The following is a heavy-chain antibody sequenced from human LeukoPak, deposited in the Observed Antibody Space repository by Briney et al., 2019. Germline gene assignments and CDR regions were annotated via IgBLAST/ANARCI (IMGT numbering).Heavy chain of an antibody. V-gene: IGHV4-59*12. D-gene: IGHD4-11*01. Sequence: SETLSLTCTVSGGSISSYYWSWIRQPPGKGLEWIGYIYYSGSTNYNPSLKSRVTISVDTSKNQFSLKLSSVTAADTAVYYCARDRDYSDYSYYFDYWGQGTLVTVSS. J-gene: IGHJ4*02. CDR3: ARDRDYSDYSYYFDY. CDR1: GGSISSYY. CDR2: IYYSGST.